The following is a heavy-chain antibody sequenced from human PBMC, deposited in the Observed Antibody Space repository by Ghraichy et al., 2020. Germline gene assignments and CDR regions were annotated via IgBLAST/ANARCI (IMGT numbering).Heavy chain of an antibody. CDR3: ARGGSYNLDY. D-gene: IGHD1-26*01. J-gene: IGHJ4*02. CDR2: TYYSSKWYS. V-gene: IGHV6-1*01. Sequence: SQTLSLTCAISGDSVSSNSAAWNWIRQSPSRGLEWLGRTYYSSKWYSRYALSVKSRITIKPDTSNNQFSLQLNSVTPEDTAVYYCARGGSYNLDYWGQGTLVTVSS. CDR1: GDSVSSNSAA.